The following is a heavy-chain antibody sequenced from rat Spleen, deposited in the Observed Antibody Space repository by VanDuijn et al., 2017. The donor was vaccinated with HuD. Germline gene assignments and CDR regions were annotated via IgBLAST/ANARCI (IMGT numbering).Heavy chain of an antibody. Sequence: EVQLVESGGGLVQPGRSLKLSCVASGFTFNDYWMTWIRQAPGRGLEWVASITNTGSSTYYPDSVKGRFTISRDNAKSTLYLQMDSLRSEDTATYYCARAYYGYMDYWGQGVMVTVSS. CDR1: GFTFNDYW. CDR3: ARAYYGYMDY. CDR2: ITNTGSST. V-gene: IGHV5-31*01. D-gene: IGHD1-9*01. J-gene: IGHJ2*01.